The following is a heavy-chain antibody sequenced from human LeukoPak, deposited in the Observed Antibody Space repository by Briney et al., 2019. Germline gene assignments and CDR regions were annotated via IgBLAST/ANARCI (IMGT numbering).Heavy chain of an antibody. CDR3: ARDGGGSYYFQFDY. J-gene: IGHJ4*02. Sequence: GGSLRLSWAASGFTVSSNYMSWVRQAPGKGLEWVSVIYSGGSTYYADSVKGRFTISRDNSKNTLYLQMNSLRAEDTAVYYCARDGGGSYYFQFDYWGQGTLVTVSS. CDR1: GFTVSSNY. V-gene: IGHV3-53*01. CDR2: IYSGGST. D-gene: IGHD1-26*01.